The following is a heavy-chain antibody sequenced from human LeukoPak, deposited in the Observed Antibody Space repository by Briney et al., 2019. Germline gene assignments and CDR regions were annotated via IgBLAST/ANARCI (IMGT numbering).Heavy chain of an antibody. Sequence: GGSLRLSCAASGFTFSSYSMNWVRQAPGKGLEWVSYMSSSGGSTIFYADSVKGRFTISRDNAKNSLYLQMNSLRDEDTAVYYCARSLAAGATFPRPFDYWGQGTLVTVSS. CDR1: GFTFSSYS. CDR2: MSSSGGSTI. CDR3: ARSLAAGATFPRPFDY. J-gene: IGHJ4*02. V-gene: IGHV3-48*02. D-gene: IGHD6-25*01.